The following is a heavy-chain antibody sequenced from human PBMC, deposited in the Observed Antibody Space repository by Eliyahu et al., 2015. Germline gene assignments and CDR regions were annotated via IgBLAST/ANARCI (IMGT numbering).Heavy chain of an antibody. D-gene: IGHD3-3*01. CDR2: IKSKTDGGTT. CDR3: TTGLRFLEWSTYFDY. CDR1: GFXXSXAW. J-gene: IGHJ4*02. V-gene: IGHV3-15*01. Sequence: EVQLVESGGGLVEPGGSXRLSCAASGFXXSXAWMSWVRQAPGKGLEWVGRIKSKTDGGTTDYAAPVKGRFTISRDDSKNTLYLQMNSLKTEDTAVYYCTTGLRFLEWSTYFDYWGQGTLVTVSS.